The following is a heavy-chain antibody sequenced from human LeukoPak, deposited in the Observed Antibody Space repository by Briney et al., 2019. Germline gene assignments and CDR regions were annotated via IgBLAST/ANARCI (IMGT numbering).Heavy chain of an antibody. CDR1: GGSSSGNY. D-gene: IGHD3-10*01. CDR2: IDHSGST. V-gene: IGHV4-34*01. CDR3: ARGVYYGAGKDY. J-gene: IGHJ4*02. Sequence: PSETLSLTCAVFGGSSSGNYWSWIRQPPGKGLEWIGEIDHSGSTNYNPSLKRRVTISVDTSKNQFSLKLTSVTAADTAVYYCARGVYYGAGKDYWGQGTLVTLSS.